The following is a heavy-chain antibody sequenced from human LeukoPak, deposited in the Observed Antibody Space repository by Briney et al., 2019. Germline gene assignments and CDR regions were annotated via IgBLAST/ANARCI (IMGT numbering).Heavy chain of an antibody. CDR1: GFTLSSYA. CDR3: ARERYYYDSSGYWSIDY. CDR2: ISDSGNT. J-gene: IGHJ4*02. V-gene: IGHV3-23*01. D-gene: IGHD3-22*01. Sequence: GGSLRLSCAASGFTLSSYAMSWVRQAPGKGLEWVPAISDSGNTYHADSVKGRFTISRDSSKNTLYLQMNSLRAEDTAVYYCARERYYYDSSGYWSIDYWGQGTLVTVSS.